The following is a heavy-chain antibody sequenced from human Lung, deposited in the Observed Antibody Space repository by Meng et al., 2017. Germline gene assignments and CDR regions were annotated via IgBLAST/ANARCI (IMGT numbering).Heavy chain of an antibody. V-gene: IGHV3-74*03. CDR1: GFTFSCYN. CDR3: ARDADWVIFDH. J-gene: IGHJ4*02. D-gene: IGHD3-9*01. CDR2: INTDASST. Sequence: GGSLRLSCAASGFTFSCYNMHWVRQTPGEGLVWVSRINTDASSTTYADSVKGRFTISRDDAKNTVYLQMNSLRAEDTAVYYCARDADWVIFDHWGQGALVTVSS.